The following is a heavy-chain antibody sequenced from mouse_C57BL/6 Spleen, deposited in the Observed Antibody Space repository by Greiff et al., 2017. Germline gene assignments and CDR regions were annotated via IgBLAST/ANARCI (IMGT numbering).Heavy chain of an antibody. CDR3: AIGYYDPYYYAMDY. D-gene: IGHD1-1*01. CDR1: GYTFTSYW. V-gene: IGHV1-74*01. CDR2: IHPSDSDT. J-gene: IGHJ4*01. Sequence: QVQLKQPGAELVKPGASVKVSCKASGYTFTSYWMHWVKQRPGQGLEWIGRIHPSDSDTNYNKKFKGKATLTVDKSSSTAYMQLSSLTSEDSAVYYCAIGYYDPYYYAMDYWGQGTSVTVSS.